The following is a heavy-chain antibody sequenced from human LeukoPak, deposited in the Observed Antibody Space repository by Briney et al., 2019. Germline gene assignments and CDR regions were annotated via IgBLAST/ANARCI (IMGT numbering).Heavy chain of an antibody. CDR2: IYPGDSDT. CDR1: GYSFTIYW. V-gene: IGHV5-51*01. CDR3: ARINGYCSGGSCYSEY. J-gene: IGHJ4*02. D-gene: IGHD2-15*01. Sequence: GESLKISCKGSGYSFTIYWIGWVRQMPGKGLEWMGIIYPGDSDTRYSPSFQGQVTISADKSISTAYLQWSSLKASDTAMYYCARINGYCSGGSCYSEYWGQGTLVTVSS.